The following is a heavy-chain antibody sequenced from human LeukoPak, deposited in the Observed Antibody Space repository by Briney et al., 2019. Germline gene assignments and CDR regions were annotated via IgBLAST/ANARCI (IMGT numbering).Heavy chain of an antibody. CDR1: GGSISSTTYY. CDR3: ARSHDYGDYWGY. D-gene: IGHD4-17*01. CDR2: IYKAGNT. J-gene: IGHJ4*02. Sequence: SETLSLTCTVSGGSISSTTYYWAWIRQPPGKGLEWIGSIYKAGNTNYSPSLRSRVFISVDTSNNQFSLSLSSVTAADTAVYYCARSHDYGDYWGYWGQGTLVTVSS. V-gene: IGHV4-39*01.